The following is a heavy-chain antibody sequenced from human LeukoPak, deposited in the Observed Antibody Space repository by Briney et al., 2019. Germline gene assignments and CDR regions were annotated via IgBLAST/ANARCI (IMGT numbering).Heavy chain of an antibody. J-gene: IGHJ4*02. D-gene: IGHD1-14*01. CDR3: ARHEPRNSPFDY. CDR1: GASISGSTYY. CDR2: IYYTGTI. V-gene: IGHV4-39*01. Sequence: SETLSLTCAVSGASISGSTYYWGWTRQTPGKGLEWIASIYYTGTIVYNPSLESRVTMSVDMSKNHFSLKLRSVTAADTAVYYCARHEPRNSPFDYWGQGTLVTVSS.